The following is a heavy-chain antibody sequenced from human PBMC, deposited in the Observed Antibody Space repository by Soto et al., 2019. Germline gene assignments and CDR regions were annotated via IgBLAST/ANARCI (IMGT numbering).Heavy chain of an antibody. CDR1: GGSINSYW. Sequence: PSETLSLTCSVSGGSINSYWWSWIRQPAGKGLEWIGRVYSSGTTDYNPSLNSRATMSVETSKNQFSLKLTSVTAADTAVYYCARDIGSFAYAKGYWGQGTQVTVSS. CDR3: ARDIGSFAYAKGY. D-gene: IGHD2-8*01. CDR2: VYSSGTT. J-gene: IGHJ4*02. V-gene: IGHV4-4*07.